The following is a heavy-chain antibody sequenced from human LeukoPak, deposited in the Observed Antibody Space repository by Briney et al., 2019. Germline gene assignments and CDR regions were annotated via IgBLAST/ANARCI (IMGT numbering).Heavy chain of an antibody. CDR3: ARDFSTGDAFDI. D-gene: IGHD3-9*01. CDR1: RYTFASQT. CDR2: INAGNANT. V-gene: IGHV1-3*01. Sequence: ASVKVSCKAYRYTFASQTIHWVRQAPGQRLEWMGWINAGNANTKLSQKFHDRLTISRDTSASTAYMELSSLRSEDTAIYYCARDFSTGDAFDIWGQGTWVIVSS. J-gene: IGHJ3*02.